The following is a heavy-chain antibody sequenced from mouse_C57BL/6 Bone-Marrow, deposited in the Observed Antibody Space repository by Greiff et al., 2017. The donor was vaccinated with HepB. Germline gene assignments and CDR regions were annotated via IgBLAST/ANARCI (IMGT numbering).Heavy chain of an antibody. Sequence: QVQLQQSGAELMKPGASVKLSCKATGYTFTGYWIEWVKQRPGHGLEWIGEILTGSGSTNYTEKFKGKATFTADTSSNTAYMQRSSLTTEDSAIYYCARSPGYYYAMDYWGQGTSVTVSS. CDR3: ARSPGYYYAMDY. J-gene: IGHJ4*01. V-gene: IGHV1-9*01. CDR2: ILTGSGST. D-gene: IGHD2-2*01. CDR1: GYTFTGYW.